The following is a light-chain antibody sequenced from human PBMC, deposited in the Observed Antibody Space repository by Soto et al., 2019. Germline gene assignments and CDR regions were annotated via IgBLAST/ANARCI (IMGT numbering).Light chain of an antibody. CDR2: GTS. V-gene: IGKV3-20*01. CDR3: QQYETSLGLT. CDR1: QSVSSSF. Sequence: EIVLAQSPGTLSLSPVESATLSCRASQSVSSSFLAWYQQKAGQAPRLLIYGTSSRATGIPTRFSGSGSGTDFSLSITRLETEDFSVYYCQQYETSLGLTFGQGTKVDIK. J-gene: IGKJ1*01.